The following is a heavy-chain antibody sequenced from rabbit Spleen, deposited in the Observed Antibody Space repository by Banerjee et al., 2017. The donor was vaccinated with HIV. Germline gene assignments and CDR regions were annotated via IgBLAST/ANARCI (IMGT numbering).Heavy chain of an antibody. CDR3: ARDGAGREDFNL. J-gene: IGHJ4*01. CDR2: IDTSSVNT. D-gene: IGHD4-2*01. CDR1: GFDFSSSYY. Sequence: QSLEDSGGDLVKPGASLTLTCKASGFDFSSSYYMCWVRQAPGKGLELIACIDTSSVNTADAIWAKGRFTISKTSSTTVTLQMTSLTAADTATYFCARDGAGREDFNLWGPGTLVTVS. V-gene: IGHV1S40*01.